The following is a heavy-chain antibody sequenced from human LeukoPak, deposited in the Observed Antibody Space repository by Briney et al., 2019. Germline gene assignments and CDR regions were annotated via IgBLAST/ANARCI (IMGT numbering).Heavy chain of an antibody. CDR2: ISYDGSNK. J-gene: IGHJ4*02. CDR1: GFTFSSYG. Sequence: PGGSLRLSCAASGFTFSSYGMHWVRQAPGKGLEWVAVISYDGSNKYYADSVKGRFTISRDNSKNTLYLQMNSLRAEDTAVYYCAKTRLQYGSGPPFDYWGQGTLVTVSS. CDR3: AKTRLQYGSGPPFDY. V-gene: IGHV3-30*18. D-gene: IGHD6-19*01.